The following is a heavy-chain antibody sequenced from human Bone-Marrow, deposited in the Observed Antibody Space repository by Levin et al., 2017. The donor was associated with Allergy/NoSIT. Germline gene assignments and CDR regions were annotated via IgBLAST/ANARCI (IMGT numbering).Heavy chain of an antibody. V-gene: IGHV3-30*18. CDR2: ISYDGSNK. CDR3: AKEQPGPYDFWSGYYTGPFLDWFDP. D-gene: IGHD3-3*01. CDR1: GFTFSSYG. Sequence: GGSLRLSCAASGFTFSSYGMHWVRQAPGKGLEWVAVISYDGSNKYYADSVKGRFTISRDNSKNTLYLQMNSLRAEDTAVYYCAKEQPGPYDFWSGYYTGPFLDWFDPWGQGTLVTVSS. J-gene: IGHJ5*02.